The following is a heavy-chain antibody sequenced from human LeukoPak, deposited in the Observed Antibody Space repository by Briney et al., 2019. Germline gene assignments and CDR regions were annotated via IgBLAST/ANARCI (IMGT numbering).Heavy chain of an antibody. D-gene: IGHD6-13*01. J-gene: IGHJ3*02. CDR2: ISGSGGNT. CDR1: GFTFGSYA. CDR3: ARRLYSSSWYIGDAFDI. V-gene: IGHV3-23*01. Sequence: PGGSLRLSCEASGFTFGSYAMSWVRQAPGKGLEWVSVISGSGGNTYYADSVKGRFTISRDNSKNTLYLQMVSLRAEDTAVYYCARRLYSSSWYIGDAFDIWGQGTMVTVSS.